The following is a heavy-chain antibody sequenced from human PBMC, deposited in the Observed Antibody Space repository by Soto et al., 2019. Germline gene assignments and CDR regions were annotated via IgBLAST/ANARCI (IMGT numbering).Heavy chain of an antibody. CDR1: GFTFSSYG. J-gene: IGHJ4*02. V-gene: IGHV3-30*03. CDR3: ATDQSLLRLGDYFDY. CDR2: ISYDGSNK. D-gene: IGHD3-16*01. Sequence: QVQLVESGGGVVQPGRSLRLSCAASGFTFSSYGMHWVRQAPGKGLEWVAVISYDGSNKYYADSVKGRFTISRDNSKNPLYLQMNSLRAEDTAVYYCATDQSLLRLGDYFDYWGQGTLVTVSS.